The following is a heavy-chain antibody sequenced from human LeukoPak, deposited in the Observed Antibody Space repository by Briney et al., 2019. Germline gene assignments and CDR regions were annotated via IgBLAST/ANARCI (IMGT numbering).Heavy chain of an antibody. CDR3: AQFGGNFAFDY. CDR1: GFSLTTRGVA. Sequence: VSGPTLVKPPQTLTLTCTFSGFSLTTRGVAVGWIRQPPGKALEWLALIYWDDDKRYSPSLKSRLTITKDTSKNRVVLTMTDMDPVDTATYYCAQFGGNFAFDYWGQGTLVTVSS. V-gene: IGHV2-5*02. CDR2: IYWDDDK. J-gene: IGHJ4*02. D-gene: IGHD4-23*01.